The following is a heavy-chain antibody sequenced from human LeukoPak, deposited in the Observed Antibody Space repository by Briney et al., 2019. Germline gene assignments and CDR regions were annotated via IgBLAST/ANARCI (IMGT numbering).Heavy chain of an antibody. CDR3: ARKGFWSGYFSPFDY. Sequence: GGSLRLSCAASGFTFSDYYMSWIRQAPGKGLEWVSYISSSGSTIYYADSVKCRFTISRDNAKNSLYLQMNSLRAEDTAVYYCARKGFWSGYFSPFDYWGQGTLVTVSS. J-gene: IGHJ4*02. CDR1: GFTFSDYY. CDR2: ISSSGSTI. V-gene: IGHV3-11*01. D-gene: IGHD3-3*01.